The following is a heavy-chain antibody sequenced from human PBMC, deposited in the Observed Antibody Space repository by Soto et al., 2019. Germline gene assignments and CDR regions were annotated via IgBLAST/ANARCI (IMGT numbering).Heavy chain of an antibody. D-gene: IGHD1-1*01. J-gene: IGHJ6*02. CDR3: ASTTGTTLFRYRYYYYGMDV. V-gene: IGHV3-48*03. CDR2: ISSSGSTI. Sequence: EVQLVESGGGLVQPGGSLRLSCAASGFTFSSYEMNWVRQAPGKGLEWVSYISSSGSTIYYADSVKGRFTISRDNAKNSLYLQMNSLRAEDTAVYYCASTTGTTLFRYRYYYYGMDVWGQGTTVTVSS. CDR1: GFTFSSYE.